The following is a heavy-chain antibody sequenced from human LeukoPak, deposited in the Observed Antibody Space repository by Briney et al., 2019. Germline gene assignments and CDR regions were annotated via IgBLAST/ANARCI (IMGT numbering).Heavy chain of an antibody. Sequence: SETLSLTCAVYGGSFSDYYWSWIRQPPGKGLEWIGYIYYSGSTNYNPSLKSRVTISVDTSKNQFSLKLSSVTAADTAVYYCARATIFGEFDYWGQGTLVTVSS. CDR2: IYYSGST. CDR3: ARATIFGEFDY. CDR1: GGSFSDYY. J-gene: IGHJ4*02. D-gene: IGHD3-3*01. V-gene: IGHV4-59*01.